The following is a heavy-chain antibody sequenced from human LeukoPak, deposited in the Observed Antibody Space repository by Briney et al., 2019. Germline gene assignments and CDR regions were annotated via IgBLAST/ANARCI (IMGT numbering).Heavy chain of an antibody. CDR3: ARGGRGCSSTSCLGSIWFDP. Sequence: GGSLRLSCAASGFTFSSYAMHWVRQAPGKGLEWVAVISYDGSNKYYADSVKGRFTISRDNSKNTLYLQMNSLRAEDTAVYYCARGGRGCSSTSCLGSIWFDPWGQGTLVTVSS. D-gene: IGHD2-2*01. V-gene: IGHV3-30-3*01. CDR2: ISYDGSNK. J-gene: IGHJ5*02. CDR1: GFTFSSYA.